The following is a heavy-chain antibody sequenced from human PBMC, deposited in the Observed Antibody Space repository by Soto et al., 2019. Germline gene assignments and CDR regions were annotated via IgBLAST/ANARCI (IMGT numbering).Heavy chain of an antibody. CDR3: ARDKFMRYNWNHGPSGSNYYYYYGMDV. V-gene: IGHV3-48*03. D-gene: IGHD1-20*01. J-gene: IGHJ6*02. Sequence: GGSLRLSCAASGFTFSSYEMNWVRQAPGKWLEWVSYISSSGSTIYYADSVKGRFTISRDNAKNSLYLQMNSLRVEDTAVYYCARDKFMRYNWNHGPSGSNYYYYYGMDVWGQGXTVTV. CDR1: GFTFSSYE. CDR2: ISSSGSTI.